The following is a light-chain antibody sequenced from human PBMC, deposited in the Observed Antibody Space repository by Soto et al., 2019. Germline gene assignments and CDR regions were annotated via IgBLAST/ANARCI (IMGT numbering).Light chain of an antibody. J-gene: IGKJ1*01. V-gene: IGKV3-15*01. CDR2: GAS. CDR3: QQYNTWPRT. Sequence: EIVLTQSPGTLSLSPGERATLSCSASQSVTSSYLAWYQQRPGQAPRLLFYGASIRATAVPARFTASGSGTEFTLTISSLQSEDFAVYYCQQYNTWPRTFGQGTKVDIK. CDR1: QSVTSSY.